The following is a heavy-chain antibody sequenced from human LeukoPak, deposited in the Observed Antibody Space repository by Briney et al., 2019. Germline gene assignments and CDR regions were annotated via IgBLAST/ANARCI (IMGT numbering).Heavy chain of an antibody. D-gene: IGHD6-6*01. CDR1: GFTFSSYW. V-gene: IGHV3-7*01. Sequence: GGSLRLSCAASGFTFSSYWMSWVRQAPGKGLEWVANIKQDGSEKYYVDSVKGRFTISRDNAKNSLYLQMNSLRAEDTAVYYCARDSWSIVARRRCYYGMDVWGQGTTVTVSS. CDR2: IKQDGSEK. J-gene: IGHJ6*02. CDR3: ARDSWSIVARRRCYYGMDV.